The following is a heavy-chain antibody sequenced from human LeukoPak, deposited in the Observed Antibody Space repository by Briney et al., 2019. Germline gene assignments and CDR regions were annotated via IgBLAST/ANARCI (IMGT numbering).Heavy chain of an antibody. V-gene: IGHV3-23*01. CDR3: AKSAPYYFDY. CDR2: ICGSGGST. Sequence: PGGSLRLSCAVSGFTFSSYAMSWVRHAPGEGLEWVSDICGSGGSTYYADPVRGRFTISRDNSKNTLYLQINSLRAGDAAVYYCAKSAPYYFDYWGQGTMVTVSS. J-gene: IGHJ4*02. CDR1: GFTFSSYA.